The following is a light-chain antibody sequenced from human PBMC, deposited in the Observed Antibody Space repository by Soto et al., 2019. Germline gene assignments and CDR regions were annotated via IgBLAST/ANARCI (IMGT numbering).Light chain of an antibody. CDR1: QSVPSSH. Sequence: EIVLTQSPGTLSLSPGERATLSFRASQSVPSSHLAWYQQKPGQAPSLLIYDASTRATGTPDRFNGGGSGTDFTLTITRLEPEDFAVYYCQQYGGSPRYTFGQGTKVDIK. CDR3: QQYGGSPRYT. J-gene: IGKJ2*01. CDR2: DAS. V-gene: IGKV3-20*01.